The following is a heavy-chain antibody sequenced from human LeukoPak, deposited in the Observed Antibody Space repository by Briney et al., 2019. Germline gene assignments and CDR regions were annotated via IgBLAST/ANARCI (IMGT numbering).Heavy chain of an antibody. J-gene: IGHJ3*01. CDR1: GFTFSTYE. Sequence: GGSLRLSCAASGFTFSTYEMTWVRQSPGKGLEWVSYISNSGNTIYYADSVKGRFTISRDNAKNSLYLQMNSLRAEDTAVYYCSAGEGYYDSSDYYSAWAFNVWGQGTMVTVSS. D-gene: IGHD3-22*01. CDR2: ISNSGNTI. CDR3: SAGEGYYDSSDYYSAWAFNV. V-gene: IGHV3-48*03.